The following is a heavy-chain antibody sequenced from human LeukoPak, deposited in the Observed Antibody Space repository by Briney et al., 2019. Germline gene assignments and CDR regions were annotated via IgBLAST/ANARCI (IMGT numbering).Heavy chain of an antibody. V-gene: IGHV3-74*01. Sequence: GGSLRLSCAAYGFTFSNYWMHWIRQGPGKELVWVSRISGDGTTTNYADSVKGRFTISRDNAKNTLYLQMNSLRVEDTALYYCAKDGTFDNWGQGTLVTVSS. CDR3: AKDGTFDN. CDR2: ISGDGTTT. J-gene: IGHJ4*02. CDR1: GFTFSNYW. D-gene: IGHD6-13*01.